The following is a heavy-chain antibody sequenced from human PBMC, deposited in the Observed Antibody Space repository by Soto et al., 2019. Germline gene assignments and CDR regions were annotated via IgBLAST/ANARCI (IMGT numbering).Heavy chain of an antibody. CDR3: ARDLAGYYDSRPFDI. CDR1: GYTFTGYY. D-gene: IGHD3-22*01. V-gene: IGHV1-2*02. Sequence: GASVKVSCKASGYTFTGYYMHWVRQAPGQGLEWMGWINPNSGGTNYAQKFQGRVTMTRDTPISTAYMELSRLRSDDTAVYYCARDLAGYYDSRPFDIWGQGTMVTVSS. CDR2: INPNSGGT. J-gene: IGHJ3*02.